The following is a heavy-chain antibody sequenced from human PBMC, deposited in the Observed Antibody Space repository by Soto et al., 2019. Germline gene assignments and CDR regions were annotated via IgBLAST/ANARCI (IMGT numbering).Heavy chain of an antibody. J-gene: IGHJ4*02. V-gene: IGHV3-49*04. CDR2: TRSKTYGGTT. Sequence: GWSLRLSCTASGFTFGDYAMSWVRQAPGKGLEWVGFTRSKTYGGTTEYAASVKGRFTISRDDSKSIAYLQMNSLKTEDTAVYYCTTNSYDYWGQGTLVTVSS. D-gene: IGHD3-10*01. CDR3: TTNSYDY. CDR1: GFTFGDYA.